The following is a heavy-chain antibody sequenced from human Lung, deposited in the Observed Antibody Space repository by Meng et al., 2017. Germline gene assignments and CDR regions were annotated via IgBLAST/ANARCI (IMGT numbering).Heavy chain of an antibody. CDR1: GFTFSTFT. V-gene: IGHV3-21*01. CDR3: ARADCTSASCYGSYFDY. D-gene: IGHD2-2*01. CDR2: ISSSSNYI. Sequence: EVQLVESGGGLVKPGGSLRLSCAASGFTFSTFTMNWVRHAPGKGLEWVSSISSSSNYIYYADSLKGRFTISRDNPKNSLYLQMSSLRAEDTAVYYCARADCTSASCYGSYFDYWGQGTLVTVSS. J-gene: IGHJ4*02.